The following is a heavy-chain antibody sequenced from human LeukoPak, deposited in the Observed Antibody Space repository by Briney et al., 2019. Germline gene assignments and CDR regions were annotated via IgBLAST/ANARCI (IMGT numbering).Heavy chain of an antibody. CDR2: IYYSGST. Sequence: SETLSLTCTVSGGSISSYYWSWIRQPPGKGLEWIGYIYYSGSTNYNPSLKSRVTISVDTSKNQFSLKLSSVTAADTAVYYCARLHSGTPGAVPLDPWGQGTLVTVSS. D-gene: IGHD1-14*01. J-gene: IGHJ5*02. CDR3: ARLHSGTPGAVPLDP. CDR1: GGSISSYY. V-gene: IGHV4-59*08.